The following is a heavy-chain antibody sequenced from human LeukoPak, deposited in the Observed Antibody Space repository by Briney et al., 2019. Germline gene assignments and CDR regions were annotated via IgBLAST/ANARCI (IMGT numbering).Heavy chain of an antibody. Sequence: GGSLRLSCTASGFTFGDYAMSWFRQAPGKGLEWVGFIRSKAYGGTTEYAASVKGRFTISRDNSKSIAYLQMNSLKTEDTAVYYCTRISRPDIVVVPAAPGYWGQGTLVTVSS. V-gene: IGHV3-49*03. CDR1: GFTFGDYA. CDR2: IRSKAYGGTT. D-gene: IGHD2-2*01. J-gene: IGHJ4*02. CDR3: TRISRPDIVVVPAAPGY.